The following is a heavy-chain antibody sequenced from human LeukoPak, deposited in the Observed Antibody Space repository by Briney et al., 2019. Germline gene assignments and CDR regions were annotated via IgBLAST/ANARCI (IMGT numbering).Heavy chain of an antibody. CDR3: ARGRLRVIDAFDI. D-gene: IGHD2-21*01. V-gene: IGHV3-23*01. CDR2: ISGSGGST. CDR1: GFTFSNNA. J-gene: IGHJ3*02. Sequence: PGGSLRLSCAASGFTFSNNALSWVRQAPGKGLEWVSVISGSGGSTYYADSVKGRFTISRDDSKNTLYLQTDSLRAGDTAVYYCARGRLRVIDAFDIWGQGTMVTVSS.